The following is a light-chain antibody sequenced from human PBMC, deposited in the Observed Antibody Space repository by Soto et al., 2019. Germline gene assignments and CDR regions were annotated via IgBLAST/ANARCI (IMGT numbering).Light chain of an antibody. Sequence: EIVLTQSPVTLSLSPGQRATLSCRASQSVSSSYLAWYQQKPGQAPRLLIYDASNRATGIPARFSGSGSGTDFTLTISSLEPEDFAVYYCQQRSNWPWKFGQGTKVDIK. J-gene: IGKJ1*01. CDR3: QQRSNWPWK. V-gene: IGKV3D-20*02. CDR2: DAS. CDR1: QSVSSSY.